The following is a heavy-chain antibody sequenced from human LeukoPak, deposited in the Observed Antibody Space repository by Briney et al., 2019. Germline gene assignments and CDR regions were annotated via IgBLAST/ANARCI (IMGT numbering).Heavy chain of an antibody. CDR2: IYSGGST. CDR1: GFTVSSNY. J-gene: IGHJ4*02. Sequence: GSLRLSCAASGFTVSSNYMSWARQAPGKGLEWVSVIYSGGSTYYADSVKGRFTISRDNSENTLYLQMNSLRAEDTAVYYCARDNWGGDGIYYDFRSGYSDYWGQGTLVTVSS. V-gene: IGHV3-53*05. D-gene: IGHD3-3*01. CDR3: ARDNWGGDGIYYDFRSGYSDY.